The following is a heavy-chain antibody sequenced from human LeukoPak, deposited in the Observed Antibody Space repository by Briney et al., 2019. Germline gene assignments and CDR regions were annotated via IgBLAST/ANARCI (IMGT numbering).Heavy chain of an antibody. Sequence: ASVKVSCKASGYTFTSYYMHWVRQAPGQGLEWMGLINPSGGSTSYVQKFQGRVTMTRDTSTSTVYMELSSLRSEDTAVYYCARERNSYDSSGYYRRWFDPWGQGTLVTVSS. J-gene: IGHJ5*02. CDR2: INPSGGST. CDR3: ARERNSYDSSGYYRRWFDP. D-gene: IGHD3-22*01. V-gene: IGHV1-46*01. CDR1: GYTFTSYY.